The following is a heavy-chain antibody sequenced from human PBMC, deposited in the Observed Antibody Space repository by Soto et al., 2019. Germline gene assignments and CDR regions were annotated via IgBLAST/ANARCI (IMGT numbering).Heavy chain of an antibody. J-gene: IGHJ4*02. V-gene: IGHV3-23*01. CDR3: AKVSSGITIFGVVIGTIDY. CDR1: GFTFSSYA. CDR2: ISGSGGST. D-gene: IGHD3-3*01. Sequence: GSLRLSCAASGFTFSSYAMSWVRQAPGKGLEWVSAISGSGGSTYYADSVKGRFTISRDNSKNTLYLQMNSLRAEDTAVYYCAKVSSGITIFGVVIGTIDYWGQGTLVTVSS.